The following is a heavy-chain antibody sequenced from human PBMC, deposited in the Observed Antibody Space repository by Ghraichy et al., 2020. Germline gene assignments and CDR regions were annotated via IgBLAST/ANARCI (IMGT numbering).Heavy chain of an antibody. Sequence: GGSLRLSCAASGFTFSSYAMSWVRQAPGKGLEWVSAISGSGGSTYYADSVKGRFTISRDNSKNTLYLQMNSLRAEDTAVYYCAKRAARGSYLLLRSYFDYWGQGTLVTVSS. V-gene: IGHV3-23*01. CDR1: GFTFSSYA. J-gene: IGHJ4*02. D-gene: IGHD1-26*01. CDR2: ISGSGGST. CDR3: AKRAARGSYLLLRSYFDY.